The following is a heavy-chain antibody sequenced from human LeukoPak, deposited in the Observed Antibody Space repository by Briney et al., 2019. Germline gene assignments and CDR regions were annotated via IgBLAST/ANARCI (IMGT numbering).Heavy chain of an antibody. V-gene: IGHV4-34*01. CDR3: ASPGSGAKDYGDYKGAYY. Sequence: KPSETLSLTCTVSGGSIGNYYWSWIRQPPGKGLEWIGEINHSGSTNYNPSLKSRVTISVDTSKNQFSLKLSSVTAADTAVYYCASPGSGAKDYGDYKGAYYWGQGTLVTVSS. J-gene: IGHJ4*02. CDR1: GGSIGNYY. CDR2: INHSGST. D-gene: IGHD4-17*01.